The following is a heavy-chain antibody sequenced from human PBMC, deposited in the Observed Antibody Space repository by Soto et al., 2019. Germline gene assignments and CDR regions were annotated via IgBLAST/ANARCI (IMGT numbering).Heavy chain of an antibody. CDR3: TTRGYSYGYPYYYGMDV. CDR1: GFTFSNAW. CDR2: IKSNTDGGTT. J-gene: IGHJ6*02. Sequence: GGSLRLSCAASGFTFSNAWMSWVRQAPGKGLEWVGRIKSNTDGGTTDYAAPVKGRFTISRDDSKNTLYLQMNSLKTEDTAVYYCTTRGYSYGYPYYYGMDVWGQGTTVTVSS. D-gene: IGHD5-18*01. V-gene: IGHV3-15*01.